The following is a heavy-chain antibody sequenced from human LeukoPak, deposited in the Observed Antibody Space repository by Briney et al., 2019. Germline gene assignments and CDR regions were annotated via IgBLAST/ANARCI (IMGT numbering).Heavy chain of an antibody. CDR1: GFTFSTYA. CDR3: AKVGASFYYGMDV. D-gene: IGHD1-1*01. V-gene: IGHV3-23*01. J-gene: IGHJ6*02. Sequence: GGSLRLSCAASGFTFSTYAMSWVRQAPGKGLEWVSGISVSGGSTYYADSVKGRFTISRDNSKNTLYLQMNSLRAEDTAVYYCAKVGASFYYGMDVWGQGTTVTVSS. CDR2: ISVSGGST.